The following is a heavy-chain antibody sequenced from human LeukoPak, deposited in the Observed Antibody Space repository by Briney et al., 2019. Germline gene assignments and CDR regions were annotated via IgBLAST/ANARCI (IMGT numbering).Heavy chain of an antibody. CDR1: GFTFDGYA. J-gene: IGHJ4*02. Sequence: PGGSLRLSCAASGFTFDGYAMHWVRQAPGKGLEWVSGISWNSGSIGYADSVKGRFTISRDNAKNSLYLQMNSLRAEDTALYYCAKDISDFWGGSPDYWGQGTLVTVSS. CDR3: AKDISDFWGGSPDY. V-gene: IGHV3-9*01. CDR2: ISWNSGSI. D-gene: IGHD3-3*01.